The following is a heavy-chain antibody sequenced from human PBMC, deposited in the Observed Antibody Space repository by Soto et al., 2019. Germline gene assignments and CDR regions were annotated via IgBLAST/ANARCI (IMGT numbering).Heavy chain of an antibody. CDR3: ARVGDHYGDPYYFDC. D-gene: IGHD4-17*01. Sequence: SETLSLTCTVSGGSISSGGYYWSWIRQHPGKGLEWIGYIYYSGCTYYNPSLKSRVTISVDTSKNQLSLKLSSVTAADTAVYHCARVGDHYGDPYYFDCWGQRTLVTVSS. J-gene: IGHJ4*01. CDR1: GGSISSGGYY. CDR2: IYYSGCT. V-gene: IGHV4-31*03.